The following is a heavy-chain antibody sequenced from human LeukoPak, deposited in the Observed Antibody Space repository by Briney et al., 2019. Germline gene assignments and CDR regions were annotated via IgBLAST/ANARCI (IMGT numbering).Heavy chain of an antibody. D-gene: IGHD3-10*01. CDR3: ARERDTYYYGSGSYYPSNWFDP. CDR2: IIPIFGTA. CDR1: GGTFSSYA. Sequence: SVKVSCKASGGTFSSYAISWVRQAPGQGLAWMGGIIPIFGTANYAQKFQGRVTITADESTSTAYMELSSLRSEDTAVYYCARERDTYYYGSGSYYPSNWFDPWGQGTLVTVSS. V-gene: IGHV1-69*13. J-gene: IGHJ5*02.